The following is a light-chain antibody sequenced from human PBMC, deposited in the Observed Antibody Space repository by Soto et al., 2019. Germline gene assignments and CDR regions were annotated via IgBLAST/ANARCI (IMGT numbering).Light chain of an antibody. CDR2: GAS. CDR1: QSVSSD. J-gene: IGKJ3*01. Sequence: EIVMTQSPATLSVSPGERATLSCRASQSVSSDLAWYQQKPGQAPRLLIYGASTRATGLPARFSGSGSGTEFTLTISGLQSEDFAVYYCQQYNNWPFTFGPGTKVDIK. V-gene: IGKV3-15*01. CDR3: QQYNNWPFT.